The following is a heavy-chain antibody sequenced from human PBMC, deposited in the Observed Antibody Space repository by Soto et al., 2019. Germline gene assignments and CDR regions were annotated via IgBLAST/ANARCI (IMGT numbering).Heavy chain of an antibody. CDR1: GGSINRSSYY. CDR2: MYYSGRT. J-gene: IGHJ6*02. CDR3: ARGVVPDV. V-gene: IGHV4-39*01. Sequence: PSETLSLTCSASGGSINRSSYYWGWIRQPPGKGLEWVGNMYYSGRTFYNPSLKSRVTISVDTSKNQFSLKLRSVTAADMGVYYCARGVVPDVWGQGTTVTVSS. D-gene: IGHD6-6*01.